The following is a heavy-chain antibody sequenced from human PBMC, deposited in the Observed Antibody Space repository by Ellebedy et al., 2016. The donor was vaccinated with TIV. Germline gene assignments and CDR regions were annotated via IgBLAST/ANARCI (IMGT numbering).Heavy chain of an antibody. CDR3: VAVSYRSGHLDY. Sequence: PGGSLRLSCKGSGYSFASYWIGWVRQMPGKGLEWMVIMYPGDSDTKYSPSFQGQVTMSVDKSISTAYLQWSSLKASDTAMYYCVAVSYRSGHLDYWGQGTLVTVSS. CDR1: GYSFASYW. D-gene: IGHD6-25*01. V-gene: IGHV5-51*01. J-gene: IGHJ4*02. CDR2: MYPGDSDT.